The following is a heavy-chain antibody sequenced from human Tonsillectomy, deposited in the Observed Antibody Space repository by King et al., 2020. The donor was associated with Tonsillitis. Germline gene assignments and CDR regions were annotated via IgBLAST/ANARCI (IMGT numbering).Heavy chain of an antibody. CDR3: AKVRGIAALGGADY. CDR1: GFTFSSYA. D-gene: IGHD6-6*01. J-gene: IGHJ4*02. Sequence: VQLVESGGGLVQPGGSLRLSCAASGFTFSSYAMSWVRQAPGKGLEWVSAISGSGGGTYYADSGKGRLTISRDNSKNTLYLQMNSLRAEDTAVYYCAKVRGIAALGGADYWGQGTLVTVSS. CDR2: ISGSGGGT. V-gene: IGHV3-23*04.